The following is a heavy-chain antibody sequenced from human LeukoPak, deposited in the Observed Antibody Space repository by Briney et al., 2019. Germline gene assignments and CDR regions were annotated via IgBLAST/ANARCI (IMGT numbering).Heavy chain of an antibody. CDR3: ARAYAMDV. J-gene: IGHJ6*02. CDR2: INSDGSST. CDR1: GFTFSSYW. Sequence: PGGSLRLSCAASGFTFSSYWMHWVRHAPGKGLVWVSRINSDGSSTGYADSVKGRFTISRDNAKNTLDLEMASLRAEDTAVYYCARAYAMDVWGQGTTVTVSS. V-gene: IGHV3-74*01.